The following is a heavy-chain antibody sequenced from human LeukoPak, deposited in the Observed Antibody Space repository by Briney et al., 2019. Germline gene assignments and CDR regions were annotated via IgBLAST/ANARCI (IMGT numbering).Heavy chain of an antibody. D-gene: IGHD6-19*01. CDR3: AREDYSSGWSGKNDY. Sequence: GGSLRLSCAASGFTFSSYWMSWVRQAPGKGLEWVANIKQDGSGKYYVDSVKGRFTISRDNAKNSLYLQMNSLRAEDTAVYYCAREDYSSGWSGKNDYWGQGTLVTVPS. V-gene: IGHV3-7*01. CDR1: GFTFSSYW. CDR2: IKQDGSGK. J-gene: IGHJ4*02.